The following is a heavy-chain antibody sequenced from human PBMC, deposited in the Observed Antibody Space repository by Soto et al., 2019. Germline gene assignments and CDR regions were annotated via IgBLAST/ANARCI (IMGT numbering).Heavy chain of an antibody. D-gene: IGHD3-3*01. V-gene: IGHV3-30*18. CDR2: ISYDGSNK. Sequence: GGSLRLSCAASGFTFSSYGMHWVRQAPGKGLEWVAVISYDGSNKYYADSVKGRFTISRDNSKNTLYLQMNSLRAEDTAVYYCAKDQITVYYDFWSGPGRGMDVWGQGXTVTVSS. J-gene: IGHJ6*02. CDR3: AKDQITVYYDFWSGPGRGMDV. CDR1: GFTFSSYG.